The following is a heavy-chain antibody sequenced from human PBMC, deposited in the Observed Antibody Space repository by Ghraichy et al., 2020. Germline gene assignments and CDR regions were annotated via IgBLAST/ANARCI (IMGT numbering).Heavy chain of an antibody. J-gene: IGHJ6*02. Sequence: LSLTCAASGFTFSTYGMHWVRQAPGKGLEWVAIISYDGSNKYYADSVKGRFTISRDNSKNTLYLQMNSLRAEDTAVYYCARGVYCTSTSCSSYFYYGMDVWGQGTTVTVSS. CDR2: ISYDGSNK. CDR3: ARGVYCTSTSCSSYFYYGMDV. CDR1: GFTFSTYG. D-gene: IGHD2-2*01. V-gene: IGHV3-30*03.